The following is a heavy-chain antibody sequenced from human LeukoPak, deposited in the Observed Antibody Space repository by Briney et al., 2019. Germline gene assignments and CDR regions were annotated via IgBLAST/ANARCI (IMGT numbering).Heavy chain of an antibody. Sequence: GGSLRLSCAASGFTFNTYAMSWVRQAPGKGLEWVSAISATVDSTYYADSVKGRFTISRDNSKNTLYLQMNSLRAEDTAVYYCARDSCSGGSCYSGYWGQGTLVTVSS. J-gene: IGHJ4*02. CDR3: ARDSCSGGSCYSGY. D-gene: IGHD2-15*01. CDR1: GFTFNTYA. CDR2: ISATVDST. V-gene: IGHV3-23*01.